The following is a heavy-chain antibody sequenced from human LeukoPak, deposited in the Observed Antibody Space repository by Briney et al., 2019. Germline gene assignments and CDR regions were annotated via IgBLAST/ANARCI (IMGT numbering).Heavy chain of an antibody. V-gene: IGHV4-34*01. CDR3: ASLYCCSTSCYYRFDP. CDR2: INHSGST. CDR1: GGSFSGYY. D-gene: IGHD2-2*01. Sequence: SETPSLTCAVYGGSFSGYYWSWIRQPPGKGLEWIGEINHSGSTNYNPSLKSRVTISVDTSKNQFSLKLSSVTAADTAVYYCASLYCCSTSCYYRFDPWGQGTLVTVSS. J-gene: IGHJ5*02.